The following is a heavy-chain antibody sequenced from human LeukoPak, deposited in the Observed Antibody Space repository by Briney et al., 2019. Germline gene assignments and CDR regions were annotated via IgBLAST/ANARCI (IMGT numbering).Heavy chain of an antibody. J-gene: IGHJ4*02. CDR2: IIPIFGTA. Sequence: GSSVKVSCKASGGTFSSYAISWVRQAPGQGLEWMGGIIPIFGTANYAQKFQGRVTITADKSTSTAYMELSSLRSEDTAVYYYARDSETGYSPYFDYWGQGTLVTVSS. D-gene: IGHD3-9*01. CDR3: ARDSETGYSPYFDY. CDR1: GGTFSSYA. V-gene: IGHV1-69*06.